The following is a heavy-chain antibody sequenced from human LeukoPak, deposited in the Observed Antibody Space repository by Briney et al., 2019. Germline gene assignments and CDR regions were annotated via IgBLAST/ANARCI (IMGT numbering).Heavy chain of an antibody. D-gene: IGHD5-18*01. CDR3: ARDYSYGGFYYYYYYMDV. CDR1: GYSISSGYY. Sequence: PSETLSLTCTVSGYSISSGYYWGWIRQPPGKGLEWIGSIYHSGSTYYNPSLKSRVTISVDTSKNQFSLKLSSVTAADTAVYYCARDYSYGGFYYYYYYMDVWGKGTTVTVSS. J-gene: IGHJ6*03. CDR2: IYHSGST. V-gene: IGHV4-38-2*02.